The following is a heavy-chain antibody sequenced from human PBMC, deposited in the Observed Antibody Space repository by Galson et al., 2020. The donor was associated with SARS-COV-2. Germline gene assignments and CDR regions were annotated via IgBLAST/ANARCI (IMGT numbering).Heavy chain of an antibody. CDR3: ARGHRGVVPSPVLGLGPFYSYYYMDV. D-gene: IGHD3-16*01. V-gene: IGHV4-34*01. CDR1: GGSFSGYS. J-gene: IGHJ6*03. Sequence: SETLSLTCAVYGGSFSGYSWTWIRQAPGKGLEWIGEVNIGGNTNYSPSLRIRVTISVDTSKNQFSLRLTSMTTADTAVYYCARGHRGVVPSPVLGLGPFYSYYYMDVWGKGTTVSVSS. CDR2: VNIGGNT.